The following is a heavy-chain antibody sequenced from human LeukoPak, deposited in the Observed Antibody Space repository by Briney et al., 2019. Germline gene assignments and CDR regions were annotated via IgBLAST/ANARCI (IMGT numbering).Heavy chain of an antibody. Sequence: ASVKVSCKASGYTFTSYGISWVRQAPGQGLEWMGWISAYNGNTNYAQKLEGRVTMTTDTSTSTAYMELRSLRSDDTAVYYCARDSGSYSLYYYYYHMDVWGKGTTVTISS. V-gene: IGHV1-18*01. CDR3: ARDSGSYSLYYYYYHMDV. D-gene: IGHD1-26*01. J-gene: IGHJ6*03. CDR2: ISAYNGNT. CDR1: GYTFTSYG.